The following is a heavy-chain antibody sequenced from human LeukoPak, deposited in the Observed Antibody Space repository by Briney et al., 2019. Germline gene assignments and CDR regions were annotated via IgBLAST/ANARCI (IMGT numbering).Heavy chain of an antibody. J-gene: IGHJ3*02. CDR1: GFVFSDYY. CDR3: AKPMWELLEVHAFDI. CDR2: INTDGSNI. D-gene: IGHD1-26*01. V-gene: IGHV3-74*01. Sequence: GGSLRLSCVGSGFVFSDYYMHWVRQAPEKGLIWVSRINTDGSNIDYADSVKGRFTSSRDNAKNTLYLEMNSLRAEDTAVYYCAKPMWELLEVHAFDIWGQGTMVTVSS.